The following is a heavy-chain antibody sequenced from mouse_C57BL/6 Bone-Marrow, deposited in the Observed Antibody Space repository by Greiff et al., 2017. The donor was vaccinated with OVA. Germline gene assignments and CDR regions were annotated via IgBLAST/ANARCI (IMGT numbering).Heavy chain of an antibody. CDR2: ISSGSSTI. CDR1: GFTFSDYG. V-gene: IGHV5-17*01. CDR3: ARVPYYYGSSRGWYFDV. J-gene: IGHJ1*03. Sequence: EVKVVESGGGLVKPGGSLKLSCAASGFTFSDYGMHWVRQAPEKGLEWVAYISSGSSTIYYADTVKGRFTISRDNAKNTLFLQMTSLRSEDTAMYYCARVPYYYGSSRGWYFDVWGTGTTVTVSS. D-gene: IGHD1-1*01.